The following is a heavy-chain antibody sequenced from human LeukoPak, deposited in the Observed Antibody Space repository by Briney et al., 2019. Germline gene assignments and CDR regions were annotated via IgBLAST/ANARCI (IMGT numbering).Heavy chain of an antibody. J-gene: IGHJ3*02. V-gene: IGHV4-59*01. CDR3: ARSDGYGLVGI. CDR1: GGSISSYY. Sequence: PSETLSLTCTVSGGSISSYYWSWIRQPPGKGLEWIGYIYYSGSTNYNPSLKSRVTISVDTSRNQFSLKLSSVTAADTAVYYCARSDGYGLVGIWGQGTMVTVSS. CDR2: IYYSGST. D-gene: IGHD3-10*01.